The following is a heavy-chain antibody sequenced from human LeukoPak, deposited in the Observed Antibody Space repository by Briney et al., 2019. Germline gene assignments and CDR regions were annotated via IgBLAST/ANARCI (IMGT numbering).Heavy chain of an antibody. CDR3: ASGQWLVHLYFQH. CDR2: IFYVGDT. Sequence: SETLSLTCTVSGGSISSSSYYWGWIRQPAGKGPEWIGTIFYVGDTYYNPSLKSRVTMSVDTSKNQFSLKLSSVTAADTAVYYCASGQWLVHLYFQHWGQGTLVTVCS. J-gene: IGHJ1*01. V-gene: IGHV4-39*01. D-gene: IGHD6-19*01. CDR1: GGSISSSSYY.